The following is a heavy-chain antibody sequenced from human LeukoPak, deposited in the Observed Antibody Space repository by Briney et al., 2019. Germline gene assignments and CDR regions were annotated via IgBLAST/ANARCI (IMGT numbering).Heavy chain of an antibody. Sequence: SQTLSLTXTVSGGSISSGDYYWSWIRQPPGKGLEWIGYIYYSGSTYYNPSLKSRVTISVDTSKNQFSLKLSSVTAADTAVYYCARALVAAAGTYFDYWGQGTLVTVSS. V-gene: IGHV4-30-4*08. D-gene: IGHD6-13*01. CDR3: ARALVAAAGTYFDY. CDR1: GGSISSGDYY. CDR2: IYYSGST. J-gene: IGHJ4*02.